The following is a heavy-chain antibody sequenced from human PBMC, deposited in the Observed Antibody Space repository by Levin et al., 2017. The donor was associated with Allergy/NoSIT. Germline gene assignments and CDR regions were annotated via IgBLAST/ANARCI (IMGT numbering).Heavy chain of an antibody. CDR3: ARDFLYYGDSLGAFDS. Sequence: PPGGSLRLSCAASGFTFSSYSMNWVRQAPGKGLEWVSYISSSSSTIYYADSVKGRFTISRDNAKNSLYLQMNSLRAEDTAVYYCARDFLYYGDSLGAFDSWGQGTMVTVSS. D-gene: IGHD4-17*01. J-gene: IGHJ3*02. CDR1: GFTFSSYS. V-gene: IGHV3-48*01. CDR2: ISSSSSTI.